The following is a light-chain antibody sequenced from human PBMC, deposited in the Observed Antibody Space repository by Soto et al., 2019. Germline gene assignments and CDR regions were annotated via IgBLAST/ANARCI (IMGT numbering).Light chain of an antibody. J-gene: IGKJ1*01. CDR1: QTISRW. CDR3: QQYTSYWT. CDR2: DAS. V-gene: IGKV1-5*01. Sequence: DIQLSHSPSTLSASLGDRVSITYRASQTISRWLAWYQQKPGKAPKLLIYDASSLESGVPSRFSGSGSETEFTLTFCSLQSDDFATYYCQQYTSYWTFGQGTKVDIK.